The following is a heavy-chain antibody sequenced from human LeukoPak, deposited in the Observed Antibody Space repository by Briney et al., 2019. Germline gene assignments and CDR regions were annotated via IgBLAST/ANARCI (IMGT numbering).Heavy chain of an antibody. CDR1: GGSISSSSYY. V-gene: IGHV4-39*07. J-gene: IGHJ4*02. Sequence: KSSETLSLTCTVSGGSISSSSYYWGWIRQPPGKGLEWIGSIYYSGSTYYNPSLKSRVTISVDTSKNQFSLKLSSVTAADTAVYYCARGSSGSHYFDYWGQGTLVTVSS. D-gene: IGHD3-10*01. CDR3: ARGSSGSHYFDY. CDR2: IYYSGST.